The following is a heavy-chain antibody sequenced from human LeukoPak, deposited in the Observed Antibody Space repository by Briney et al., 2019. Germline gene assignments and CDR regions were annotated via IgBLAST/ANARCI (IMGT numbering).Heavy chain of an antibody. J-gene: IGHJ4*02. V-gene: IGHV4-38-2*01. D-gene: IGHD3-22*01. CDR1: GYPISSGYY. CDR3: ARLPSYYDSSGYSY. CDR2: IYHSGST. Sequence: PSETLSLTCAVSGYPISSGYYWGWIRQPPGKGLEWIGSIYHSGSTYYNPSLKSRVTISVDTSKNQFSLKLSSVTAADTAVYYCARLPSYYDSSGYSYWGQGTLVTVSS.